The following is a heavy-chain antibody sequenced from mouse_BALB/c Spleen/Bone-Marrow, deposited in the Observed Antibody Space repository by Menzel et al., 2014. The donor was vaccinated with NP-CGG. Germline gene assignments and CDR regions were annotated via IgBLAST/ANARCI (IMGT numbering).Heavy chain of an antibody. CDR1: GFSLTNYG. Sequence: VKVVESGPGLVAPSQRLSITCTVSGFSLTNYGVHWVRQPPGKGLEWLGVIWAGGSTNYNSALMSRLSISKDNSKSQVFLKMNSLQTDDTAMYYCARPYYGLYAMDYWGQGTSVTVSS. V-gene: IGHV2-9*02. J-gene: IGHJ4*01. CDR2: IWAGGST. D-gene: IGHD1-2*01. CDR3: ARPYYGLYAMDY.